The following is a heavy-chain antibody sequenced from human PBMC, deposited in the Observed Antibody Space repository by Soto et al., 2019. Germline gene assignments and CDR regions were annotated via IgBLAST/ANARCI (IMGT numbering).Heavy chain of an antibody. Sequence: ASVKVSCKASGGTFSSYAISWVRQAPGQGLEWMGGIIPIFGTANYAQKLQGRVTITADESTSTAYMELSSLRSEDTAVYYCASLHDSSGYYYGSAYYYYGMDVWGQGTTVTVSS. CDR2: IIPIFGTA. J-gene: IGHJ6*02. CDR1: GGTFSSYA. CDR3: ASLHDSSGYYYGSAYYYYGMDV. D-gene: IGHD3-22*01. V-gene: IGHV1-69*13.